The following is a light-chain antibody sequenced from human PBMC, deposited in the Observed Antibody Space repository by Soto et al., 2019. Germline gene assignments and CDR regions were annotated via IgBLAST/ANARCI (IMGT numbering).Light chain of an antibody. V-gene: IGLV6-57*04. CDR1: SGSIASNY. J-gene: IGLJ2*01. CDR2: EDN. CDR3: QSYDSSIVV. Sequence: NFMLTQPHSGSESPGKTVTISCTRSSGSIASNYVQWYQQRPGSAPTTVIYEDNQRPSGVPDRFSGSIDSSSNSASLTISGLKTEDEADYFCQSYDSSIVVFGGGTKLTVL.